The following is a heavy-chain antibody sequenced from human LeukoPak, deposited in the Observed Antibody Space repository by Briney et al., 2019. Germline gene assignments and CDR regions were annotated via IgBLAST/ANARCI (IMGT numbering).Heavy chain of an antibody. J-gene: IGHJ1*01. D-gene: IGHD6-6*01. CDR3: ARDIASRRSAY. CDR1: GFTFSSYG. Sequence: PGGSLRLSCAASGFTFSSYGMHWVRQAPGQGLEWVSVIWYDGSNQYYADSVKGRFTISRDNSKNTLWLQMNSLRAEDTAVYYCARDIASRRSAYWGHGTPLTVSS. V-gene: IGHV3-33*01. CDR2: IWYDGSNQ.